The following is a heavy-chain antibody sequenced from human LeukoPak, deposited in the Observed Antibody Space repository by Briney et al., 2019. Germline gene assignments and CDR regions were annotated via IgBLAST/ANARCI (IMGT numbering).Heavy chain of an antibody. V-gene: IGHV3-74*01. D-gene: IGHD6-6*01. CDR1: GFTFSTYW. CDR3: AREASYSSTSDY. J-gene: IGHJ4*02. Sequence: GGSLRLSCAASGFTFSTYWMHWVRQAPGKGLVWVSRIHSDGSITRYADSVKGRFTISRDNAKNTLFLQMNSLRAEDTAVYYCAREASYSSTSDYWGQGTLVTVSS. CDR2: IHSDGSIT.